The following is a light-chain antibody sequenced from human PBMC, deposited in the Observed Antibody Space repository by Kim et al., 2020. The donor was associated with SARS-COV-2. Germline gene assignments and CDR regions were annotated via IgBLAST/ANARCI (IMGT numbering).Light chain of an antibody. V-gene: IGLV1-44*01. CDR3: AAWDDSLKGWV. Sequence: QPVLTQPPSASGTPGQRVTISCSGSSANIGSNTVNWYQQFPGTAPKLLLYNNNQRPSGVPDRFSGSKSGTSASLAISGLQSEDEADYCCAAWDDSLKGWVFGGWTQLTVL. CDR1: SANIGSNT. J-gene: IGLJ3*02. CDR2: NNN.